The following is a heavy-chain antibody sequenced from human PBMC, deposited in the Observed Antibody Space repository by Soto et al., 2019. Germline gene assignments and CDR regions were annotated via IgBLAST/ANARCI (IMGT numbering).Heavy chain of an antibody. V-gene: IGHV3-30*18. J-gene: IGHJ5*01. CDR3: AKPTSFVTCFDS. Sequence: HPGGSLRLSCAASGFTFWKFGLHWVRQSPREGLEWVALISHDGTDKYYADSVKGRFTISRDNSKDTLFLHMDNLRPEDTGIYYCAKPTSFVTCFDSWGQGTLVTVSS. CDR1: GFTFWKFG. D-gene: IGHD3-16*02. CDR2: ISHDGTDK.